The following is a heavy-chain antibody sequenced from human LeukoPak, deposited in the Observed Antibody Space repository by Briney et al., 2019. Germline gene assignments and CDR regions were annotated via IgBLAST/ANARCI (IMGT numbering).Heavy chain of an antibody. CDR1: GVTFSSSA. J-gene: IGHJ4*02. CDR2: VIPIFGTI. D-gene: IGHD6-13*01. V-gene: IGHV1-69*13. CDR3: ARSYSSSWVFDY. Sequence: SVKVSCKASGVTFSSSAISWVRQAPGQGLEWMGGVIPIFGTINYAQKFQGRVTITADESTSTGYMEVSSLRSEDSAVYYCARSYSSSWVFDYWGQGTLVTVSS.